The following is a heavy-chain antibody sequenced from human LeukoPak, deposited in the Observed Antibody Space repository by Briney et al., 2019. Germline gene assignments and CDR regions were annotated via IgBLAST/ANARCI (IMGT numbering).Heavy chain of an antibody. CDR3: ARLFYRWYYYYYMDV. Sequence: GEPLKISCKGSGYSFTSYWIGWVRQMPGKGLEWMGIIYPGDSDTRYSPSFQGQVTISADKSISSAYLQWSSLKASDTAMYYCARLFYRWYYYYYMDVWGKGTTVTVSS. CDR1: GYSFTSYW. CDR2: IYPGDSDT. V-gene: IGHV5-51*01. D-gene: IGHD3-9*01. J-gene: IGHJ6*03.